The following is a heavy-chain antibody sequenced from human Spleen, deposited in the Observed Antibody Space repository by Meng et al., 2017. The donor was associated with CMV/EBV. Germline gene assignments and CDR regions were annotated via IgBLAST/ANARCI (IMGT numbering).Heavy chain of an antibody. CDR3: AREGYSGYPGDY. D-gene: IGHD5-12*01. CDR2: ISYDGGNK. Sequence: GGSLRLSCSASGFTFNDYAMHWVRQAPGKGLEWVAVISYDGGNKYYADSVKGRFTISRDNSENTLSLQMSSLRAEDTAVYYCAREGYSGYPGDYWGQGTLVTVSS. CDR1: GFTFNDYA. V-gene: IGHV3-30-3*01. J-gene: IGHJ4*02.